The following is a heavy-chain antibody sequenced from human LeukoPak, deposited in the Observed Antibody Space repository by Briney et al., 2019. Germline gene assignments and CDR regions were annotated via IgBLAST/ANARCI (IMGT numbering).Heavy chain of an antibody. CDR1: GFTFSSYG. V-gene: IGHV3-30*18. J-gene: IGHJ4*02. Sequence: GGSLRLSCAASGFTFSSYGMHWVRQAPGKGLEWVAVISYDGSNKYYADSVKGRFTISRDNSKNTLYLQMNSLRAEDTAVYYCAKDPFPWGYGYGHFDYWGQGTLVTVSS. CDR2: ISYDGSNK. CDR3: AKDPFPWGYGYGHFDY. D-gene: IGHD5-18*01.